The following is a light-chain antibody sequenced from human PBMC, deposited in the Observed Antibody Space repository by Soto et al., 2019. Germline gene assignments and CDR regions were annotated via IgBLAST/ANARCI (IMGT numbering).Light chain of an antibody. CDR2: GAS. CDR3: QQYSKSPLT. J-gene: IGKJ1*01. V-gene: IGKV3-20*01. CDR1: ESVSNNY. Sequence: EIVLTHSPDTLSLSPGERATLSCRASESVSNNYLAWYQQKPGQAPRLVIYGASSRATGIPDRFSGSGSGTDFILTISRLEPEDFAVYYCQQYSKSPLTFGQGTKVDIK.